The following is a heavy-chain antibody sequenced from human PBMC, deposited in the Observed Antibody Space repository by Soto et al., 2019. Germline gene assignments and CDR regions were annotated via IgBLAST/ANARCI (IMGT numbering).Heavy chain of an antibody. CDR1: GFTFSSYG. Sequence: QVQLVESGGGVVQPGRSLRLSCAASGFTFSSYGMHWVRQAPGKGLEWVAVIWYDGSNKYYADSVKGRFTISRDNSKNTLYLQMNGLRAEDTAVYYCARDQDVGVVVVAATRYYGMDVWGQGTTVTVSS. D-gene: IGHD2-15*01. CDR3: ARDQDVGVVVVAATRYYGMDV. CDR2: IWYDGSNK. V-gene: IGHV3-33*01. J-gene: IGHJ6*02.